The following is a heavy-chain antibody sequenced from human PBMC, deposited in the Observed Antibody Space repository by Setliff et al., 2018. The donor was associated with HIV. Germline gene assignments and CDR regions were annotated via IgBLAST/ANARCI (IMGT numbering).Heavy chain of an antibody. CDR1: GFTFTSSA. V-gene: IGHV1-58*01. Sequence: ASVKVSCKASGFTFTSSAVQWVRQARGQRLEWIGWIVVGSGNTNYAQKFQERVTITRDMSTSTAYMELSSLRSEDTAVYYCAAEVKGILWFGGDAFDIWGQGTMGTVS. D-gene: IGHD3-10*01. CDR2: IVVGSGNT. CDR3: AAEVKGILWFGGDAFDI. J-gene: IGHJ3*02.